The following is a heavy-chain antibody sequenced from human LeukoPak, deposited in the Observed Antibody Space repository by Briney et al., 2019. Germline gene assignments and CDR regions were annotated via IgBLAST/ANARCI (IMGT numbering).Heavy chain of an antibody. Sequence: GASVKVPCKASGYTFTGYYMHWVRQAPGQRLEWMGWISAYNGNTNYAQKLQGRVTTTTDTSTSTAYMELRSLRSDDTAVYYCARDQYNIAAAGRFDYWGQGTLVTVSS. J-gene: IGHJ4*02. CDR2: ISAYNGNT. CDR3: ARDQYNIAAAGRFDY. V-gene: IGHV1-18*04. D-gene: IGHD6-13*01. CDR1: GYTFTGYY.